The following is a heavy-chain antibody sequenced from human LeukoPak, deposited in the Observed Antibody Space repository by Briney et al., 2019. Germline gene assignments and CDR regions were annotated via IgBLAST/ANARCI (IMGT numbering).Heavy chain of an antibody. CDR1: GGSTSSYY. V-gene: IGHV4-4*07. J-gene: IGHJ6*03. CDR2: IYTSGST. Sequence: SETLSPTCTVSGGSTSSYYWSWIRQPAGKGLEWIGRIYTSGSTNYNPSLKSRVTMSVDTSKNQFSLKLSSVTAADTAVYYCARGPPPYTDYYYYYMDVWGKGTTVTVSS. D-gene: IGHD2-2*02. CDR3: ARGPPPYTDYYYYYMDV.